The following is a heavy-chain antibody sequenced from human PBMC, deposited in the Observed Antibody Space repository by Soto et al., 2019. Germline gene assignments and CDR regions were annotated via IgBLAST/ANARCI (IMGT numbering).Heavy chain of an antibody. D-gene: IGHD3-22*01. CDR1: GFTFSSYG. J-gene: IGHJ4*02. V-gene: IGHV3-30*03. Sequence: QVQLVESGGGVVQPGRSLRLSCAASGFTFSSYGMHWVRQAPGKGLEWVAVISYDGSNKYYADSVKGRFTISRDNSKDTLYLQMNGLRAEDTAVYYCARDYDSSGPWGDYWGQGTLVTVSS. CDR3: ARDYDSSGPWGDY. CDR2: ISYDGSNK.